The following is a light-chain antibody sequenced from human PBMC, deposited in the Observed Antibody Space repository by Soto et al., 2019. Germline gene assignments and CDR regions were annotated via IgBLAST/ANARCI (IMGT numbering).Light chain of an antibody. CDR2: LEGSGSY. J-gene: IGLJ1*01. Sequence: QSVLTQSSSASASLGSSVKLTYTLSSGHSSYIIAWHQQQPGKAPRYLMKLEGSGSYNKGSGVPDRFSGSSSGADRYLTISNLQSEDEADYYCETWDSNTHVFGTGTKLTVL. V-gene: IGLV4-60*03. CDR1: SGHSSYI. CDR3: ETWDSNTHV.